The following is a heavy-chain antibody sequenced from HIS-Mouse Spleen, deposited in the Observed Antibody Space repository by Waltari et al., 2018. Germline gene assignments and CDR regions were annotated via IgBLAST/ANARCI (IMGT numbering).Heavy chain of an antibody. J-gene: IGHJ3*02. D-gene: IGHD3-3*01. Sequence: QMQLVQSGPEVKKPGTSVKVSCKASGFTFTSSAMQWVRQSRGQRLEWIGWIVVGSGNTNYAQKFQERVTITRDMSTSTAYMELSSLRSEDTAVYYCAAAPLFAIFGVVDAFDIWGQGTMVTVSS. CDR3: AAAPLFAIFGVVDAFDI. CDR1: GFTFTSSA. CDR2: IVVGSGNT. V-gene: IGHV1-58*02.